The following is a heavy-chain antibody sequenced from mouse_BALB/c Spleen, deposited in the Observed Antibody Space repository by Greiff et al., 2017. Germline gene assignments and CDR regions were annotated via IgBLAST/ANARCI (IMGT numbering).Heavy chain of an antibody. CDR3: ARVITFAMDY. Sequence: VQLKESGAELVKPGASVKLSCTASGFNIKDTYMHWVKQRPEQGLEWIGRIDPANGNTKYDPKFQGKATITADTSSNTAYLQLSSLTSEDTAVYYCARVITFAMDYWGQGTSVTVSS. CDR2: IDPANGNT. CDR1: GFNIKDTY. J-gene: IGHJ4*01. D-gene: IGHD2-4*01. V-gene: IGHV14-3*02.